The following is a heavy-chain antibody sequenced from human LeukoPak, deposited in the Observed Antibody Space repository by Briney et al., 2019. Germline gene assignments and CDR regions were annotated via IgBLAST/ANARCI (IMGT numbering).Heavy chain of an antibody. Sequence: GGSLRLSCAASGYTFSSYSMNWVRQAPGKGLEWVSSISSSSSYIYYADSVKGRFTISRDNAKNSLYLQMNGLRAEDTAVYYCARDHQYYYDSRGSLDAFDIWGQGTMVTVSS. CDR1: GYTFSSYS. V-gene: IGHV3-21*01. CDR3: ARDHQYYYDSRGSLDAFDI. CDR2: ISSSSSYI. D-gene: IGHD3-22*01. J-gene: IGHJ3*02.